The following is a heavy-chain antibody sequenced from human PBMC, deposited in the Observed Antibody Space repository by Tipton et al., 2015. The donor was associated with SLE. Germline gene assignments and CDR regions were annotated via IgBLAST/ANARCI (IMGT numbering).Heavy chain of an antibody. CDR2: IYSSGSP. V-gene: IGHV4-4*07. Sequence: TLSLTCTVSGGSISGFYWSWIRQPDGKGLEWIGRIYSSGSPNYNPSLKSRVTISIDTSKNQFSLKLTSVTAADTAVYYCARSFWAMPNADLWGQGTQVTVSS. CDR1: GGSISGFY. CDR3: ARSFWAMPNADL. J-gene: IGHJ5*02. D-gene: IGHD3-3*01.